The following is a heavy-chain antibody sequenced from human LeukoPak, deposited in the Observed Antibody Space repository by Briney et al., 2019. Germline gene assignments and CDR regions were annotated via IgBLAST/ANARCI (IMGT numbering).Heavy chain of an antibody. J-gene: IGHJ4*02. CDR1: GYTFTGYY. CDR3: ARAPRRIAAAGTFDY. Sequence: GASVKVSCKASGYTFTGYYMHWVRQAPGQGLEWMGWINPNSGGTNYAQKFQGRVTTTRDTSISTAYMELSRLRSDDTAVYYCARAPRRIAAAGTFDYWGQGTLVTVSS. CDR2: INPNSGGT. D-gene: IGHD6-13*01. V-gene: IGHV1-2*02.